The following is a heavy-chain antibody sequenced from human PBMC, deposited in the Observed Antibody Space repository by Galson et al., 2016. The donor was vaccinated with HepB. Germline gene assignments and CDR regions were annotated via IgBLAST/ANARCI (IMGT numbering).Heavy chain of an antibody. Sequence: SVKVSCKASGYSFSSYGISWVRQAPGQGLVWLGWISTFNGYTKYAQKLQGRVTMTTDTSTSTAYMELRSLRSDDTAVYYCARDGLRFLEWLRDGMDVWGQGTTVTASS. D-gene: IGHD3-3*01. CDR3: ARDGLRFLEWLRDGMDV. V-gene: IGHV1-18*01. CDR2: ISTFNGYT. J-gene: IGHJ6*02. CDR1: GYSFSSYG.